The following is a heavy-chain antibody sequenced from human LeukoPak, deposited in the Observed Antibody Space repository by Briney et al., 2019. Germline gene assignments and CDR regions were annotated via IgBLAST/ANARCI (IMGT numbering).Heavy chain of an antibody. CDR2: IYSDGST. D-gene: IGHD2-8*01. J-gene: IGHJ4*02. V-gene: IGHV3-53*01. Sequence: GGSLRLSCAASGLTVSNNYMSWVRQAPGKGLEWVSVIYSDGSTYYADSAKGRFTISRDNSKNILYLQMNSLRAEDTAVYYCARALWPSGMAYWGQGTLVTVSS. CDR3: ARALWPSGMAY. CDR1: GLTVSNNY.